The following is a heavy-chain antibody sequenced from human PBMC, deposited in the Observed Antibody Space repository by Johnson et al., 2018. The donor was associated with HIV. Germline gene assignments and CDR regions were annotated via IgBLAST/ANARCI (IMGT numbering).Heavy chain of an antibody. V-gene: IGHV3-15*01. CDR2: IQSKTDGGTT. D-gene: IGHD1-26*01. CDR3: TTRRVVGATPTPDDAFDI. J-gene: IGHJ3*02. Sequence: VQLVESGGGLVQPGGSLRLSCAASGFTFSNAWMNWVRQAPGKGLEWVGRIQSKTDGGTTDYAAPVKGSFTTSRDDSKNTLSLQMNSLKTEDTAVYYCTTRRVVGATPTPDDAFDIWGQGTMVTVSS. CDR1: GFTFSNAW.